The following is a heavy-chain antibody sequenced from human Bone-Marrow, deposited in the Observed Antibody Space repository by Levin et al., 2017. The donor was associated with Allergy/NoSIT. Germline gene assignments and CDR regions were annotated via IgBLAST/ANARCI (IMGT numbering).Heavy chain of an antibody. CDR3: AREGTPESWDY. CDR2: INYIGKT. Sequence: SETLSLTCTVSGGSISSSPYYWVWIRQPPGKGLEWFGSINYIGKTYYNPSLKSRSTLSVATSKNLFSLKFSSLTAADKAVYYCAREGTPESWDYWGQGTLVTVSS. J-gene: IGHJ4*01. V-gene: IGHV4-39*07. D-gene: IGHD1-14*01. CDR1: GGSISSSPYY.